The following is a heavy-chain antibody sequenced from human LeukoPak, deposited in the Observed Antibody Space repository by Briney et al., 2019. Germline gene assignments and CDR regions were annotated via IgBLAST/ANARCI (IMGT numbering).Heavy chain of an antibody. Sequence: PSETLSLTCTVSGGSISSSSNYWGWIRQPPGKGLEWIGSIYYSGSTYYNPSLKSRVTISVDTSKNQFSLKLSSVTAADTAVYYCARITQQLVRHEDYFDYWGQGTLVTVSS. V-gene: IGHV4-39*07. J-gene: IGHJ4*02. CDR3: ARITQQLVRHEDYFDY. CDR1: GGSISSSSNY. D-gene: IGHD6-13*01. CDR2: IYYSGST.